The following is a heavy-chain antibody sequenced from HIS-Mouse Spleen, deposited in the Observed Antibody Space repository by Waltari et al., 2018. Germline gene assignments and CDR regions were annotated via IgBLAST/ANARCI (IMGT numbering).Heavy chain of an antibody. V-gene: IGHV4-39*07. CDR3: ARDGRLGIGDAFDI. J-gene: IGHJ3*02. CDR1: GGSISSSSYY. D-gene: IGHD7-27*01. CDR2: IYYCGST. Sequence: QLQLQESGPGLVKPSETLSLTCPVSGGSISSSSYYWGWLRQPPGKGLEGIGSIYYCGSTYYNTSLKSRVTISVDTSKNQFSLKLSSVTAADTAVYYCARDGRLGIGDAFDIWGQGTMVTVSS.